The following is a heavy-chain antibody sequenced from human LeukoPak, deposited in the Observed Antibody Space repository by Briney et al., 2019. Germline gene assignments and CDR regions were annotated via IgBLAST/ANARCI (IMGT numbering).Heavy chain of an antibody. CDR2: ISSTSSTI. J-gene: IGHJ4*02. D-gene: IGHD3-22*01. V-gene: IGHV3-48*01. CDR1: GFTFSSYS. Sequence: GGSLRLSCAASGFTFSSYSMNWVRQAPGKGLEWVSYISSTSSTIYYADSVKGRFTISRDNAKNSLYLQMNSLRAEDTAVYYCARIGTRGYYFTSYWGQGTLVTVSS. CDR3: ARIGTRGYYFTSY.